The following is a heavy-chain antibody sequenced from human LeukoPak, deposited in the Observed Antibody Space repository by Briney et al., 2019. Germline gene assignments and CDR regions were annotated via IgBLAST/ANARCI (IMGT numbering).Heavy chain of an antibody. CDR1: GGSISSYY. D-gene: IGHD3-22*01. CDR2: IYYTGST. CDR3: ARDHYDSSGYYLDY. J-gene: IGHJ4*02. V-gene: IGHV4-59*01. Sequence: SSETLSLTCTVSGGSISSYYWGWIRQPPGKGREWSGYIYYTGSTNYNPSLKSRVTISVDTSKNQFSLKLSSVTAADTAVYYCARDHYDSSGYYLDYWGQGTLVTVSS.